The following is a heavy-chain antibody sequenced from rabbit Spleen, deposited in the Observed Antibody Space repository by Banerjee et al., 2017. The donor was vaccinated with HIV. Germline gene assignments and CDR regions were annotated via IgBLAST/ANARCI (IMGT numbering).Heavy chain of an antibody. J-gene: IGHJ6*01. CDR1: GFDFSNKAV. Sequence: QSLEESGGDLVKPGASLTLTCTASGFDFSNKAVMCWVRQAPGKGLEWIACGYSGSSGDTYYANWVKGRFTLSKTSSTTVTLQVTSLTAADTATYFCARDLTGVIGWNFGWWGPGTLVTV. V-gene: IGHV1S40*01. D-gene: IGHD4-1*01. CDR2: GYSGSSGDT. CDR3: ARDLTGVIGWNFGW.